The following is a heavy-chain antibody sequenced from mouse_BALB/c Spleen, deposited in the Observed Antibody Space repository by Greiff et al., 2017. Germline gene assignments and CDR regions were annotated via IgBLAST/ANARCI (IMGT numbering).Heavy chain of an antibody. Sequence: VQLKESGAELVKPGASVKLSCTASGFNIKDTYMHWVKQRPEQGLEWIGRIDPANGNTKYDPKFQGKATITADTSSNTAYLQLSSLTSEDTAVYYCARSGYYGNFFDYWGQGTTLTVSS. CDR3: ARSGYYGNFFDY. D-gene: IGHD2-1*01. V-gene: IGHV14-3*02. CDR2: IDPANGNT. J-gene: IGHJ2*01. CDR1: GFNIKDTY.